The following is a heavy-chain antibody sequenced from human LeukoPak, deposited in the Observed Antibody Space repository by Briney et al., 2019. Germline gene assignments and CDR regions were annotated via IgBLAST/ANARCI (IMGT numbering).Heavy chain of an antibody. CDR3: ASAGLRYQLPIDY. V-gene: IGHV1-69*04. CDR1: GGTFSSYA. Sequence: SVKVSCKASGGTFSSYAISWVRQAPGQGLEWMGRIIPILGIANYAQKFQGRVTITADKSTSTAYMELSSQRSEDTAVYYCASAGLRYQLPIDYWGQGTLVTVSS. D-gene: IGHD2-2*01. J-gene: IGHJ4*02. CDR2: IIPILGIA.